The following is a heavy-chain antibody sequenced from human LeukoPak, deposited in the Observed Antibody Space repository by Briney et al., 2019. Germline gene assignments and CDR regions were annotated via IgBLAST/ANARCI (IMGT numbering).Heavy chain of an antibody. CDR3: AKDHDSSGWYGLFDY. D-gene: IGHD6-19*01. CDR1: GFPFSDYV. J-gene: IGHJ4*02. V-gene: IGHV3-30*02. Sequence: GSLRLSCAASGFPFSDYVMHWVRQAPGKGLEWVSVIRYDGNNKYYADSVKGRFTISRDNSKNTLYLQMDSLRAEDTAVYYCAKDHDSSGWYGLFDYWGQGTLVTVSS. CDR2: IRYDGNNK.